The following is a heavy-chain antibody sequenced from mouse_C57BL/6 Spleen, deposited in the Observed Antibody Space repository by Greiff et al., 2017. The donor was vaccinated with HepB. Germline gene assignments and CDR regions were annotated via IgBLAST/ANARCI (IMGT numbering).Heavy chain of an antibody. CDR1: GYTFTDYY. J-gene: IGHJ4*01. CDR2: INPYNGGT. D-gene: IGHD2-12*01. V-gene: IGHV1-19*01. CDR3: ACGGSYDGVGFAMDY. Sequence: EVKLQQSGPVLVKPGASVKMSCKASGYTFTDYYMNWVKQSHGKSLEWIGVINPYNGGTSYNQKFKGKATLTVNKSSSTAYIELNSLTAEAYAMYYGACGGSYDGVGFAMDYWGQGTSVTVSS.